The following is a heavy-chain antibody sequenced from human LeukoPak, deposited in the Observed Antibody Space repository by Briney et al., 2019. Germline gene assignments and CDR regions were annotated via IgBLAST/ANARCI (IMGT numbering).Heavy chain of an antibody. CDR2: IVCSGTSI. D-gene: IGHD3-3*01. Sequence: GGSLRLSCAASGFTFSPYSMNWVRQAPGKGLEWVSSIVCSGTSIYYADSVRGRFTISRDSAKNSLYLQMNSLRAEDTAMYYCAREDFEAFDIWGQGTMVTVSS. CDR3: AREDFEAFDI. V-gene: IGHV3-21*01. J-gene: IGHJ3*02. CDR1: GFTFSPYS.